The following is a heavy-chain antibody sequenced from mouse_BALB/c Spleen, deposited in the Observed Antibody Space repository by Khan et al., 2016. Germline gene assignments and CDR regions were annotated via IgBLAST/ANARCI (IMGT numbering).Heavy chain of an antibody. Sequence: EVQLQESGPGLVKPSQSLSLTCTVTGYSITSDYAWNWIRQFPGNKLEWMGYISYSGNTSYNPSLKSRISITRDTSKNQFFLQLNSVTTEDTATHYCTRRDDYGLFDYWGQGTTLTVSS. CDR2: ISYSGNT. D-gene: IGHD1-1*01. CDR3: TRRDDYGLFDY. CDR1: GYSITSDYA. J-gene: IGHJ2*01. V-gene: IGHV3-2*02.